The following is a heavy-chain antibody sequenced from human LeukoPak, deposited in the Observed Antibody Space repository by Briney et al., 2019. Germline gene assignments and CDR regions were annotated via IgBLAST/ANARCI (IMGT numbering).Heavy chain of an antibody. Sequence: GESLKISCKGSGYSFTSYWIGWVRQMPGKSLEWMGIIYPGDSDTRYSPSFQGQVTISADKSISTAYLQWSSLKASDTAMYYCARTAMATSPWFDPWGQGTLVTVSS. CDR2: IYPGDSDT. J-gene: IGHJ5*02. D-gene: IGHD5-18*01. V-gene: IGHV5-51*01. CDR3: ARTAMATSPWFDP. CDR1: GYSFTSYW.